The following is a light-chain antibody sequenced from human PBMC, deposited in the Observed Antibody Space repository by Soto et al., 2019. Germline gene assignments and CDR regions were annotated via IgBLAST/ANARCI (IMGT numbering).Light chain of an antibody. CDR1: QGISSN. CDR3: LQFNSCPRT. CDR2: AAS. V-gene: IGKV1-9*01. J-gene: IGKJ4*02. Sequence: DIQMTHSPPTLSASPSDRATLTYRASQGISSNLAWYQQKPGKTPKFLIYAASTRPSGVPSRFTGSGSGTDFTLTISSLQSEDFATYYCLQFNSCPRTFGGGTKVDI.